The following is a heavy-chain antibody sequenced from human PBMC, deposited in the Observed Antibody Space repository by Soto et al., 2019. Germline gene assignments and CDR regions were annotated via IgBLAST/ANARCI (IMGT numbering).Heavy chain of an antibody. CDR1: GYTFTSYD. Sequence: ASVKVSCKASGYTFTSYDINWVRQATGQGLEWMGRMNPNSGNTGYAQNFQGRVSMTRNTSISTAYMELSSLRFEDTAVYYCTVMSSPWYHYSGMDVCGQGTTVTVYS. CDR3: TVMSSPWYHYSGMDV. J-gene: IGHJ6*02. V-gene: IGHV1-8*01. CDR2: MNPNSGNT. D-gene: IGHD2-2*01.